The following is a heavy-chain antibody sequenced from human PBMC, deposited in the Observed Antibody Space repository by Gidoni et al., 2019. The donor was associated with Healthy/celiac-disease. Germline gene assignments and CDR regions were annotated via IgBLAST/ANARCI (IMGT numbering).Heavy chain of an antibody. CDR2: IYYSGST. Sequence: VQLQQWGPGPVKPSETLSLTLTVSVGSTSCGGYYWCWIRQRQGKGWEWIVYIYYSGSTYYNPSLENRITISVDSSKNQFSLKLSSVTAANATVYYCARGKGYYDSSGYYSADAFDIWGQGTMVTVSS. CDR3: ARGKGYYDSSGYYSADAFDI. J-gene: IGHJ3*02. V-gene: IGHV4-31*03. D-gene: IGHD3-22*01. CDR1: VGSTSCGGYY.